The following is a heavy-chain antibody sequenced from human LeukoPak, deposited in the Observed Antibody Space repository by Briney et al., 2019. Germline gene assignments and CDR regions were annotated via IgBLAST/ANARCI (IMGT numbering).Heavy chain of an antibody. V-gene: IGHV1-8*01. J-gene: IGHJ4*02. CDR2: MNPNSGNT. CDR3: ARDSVVTGKFDY. CDR1: GYTFTSYD. Sequence: ASVKVSCTASGYTFTSYDINWVRQATGQGLEWMGWMNPNSGNTGYAQKLQGRVTMTRHTSMSTAYMELSSLRSEDTAVYYCARDSVVTGKFDYWGQGTLVTVSS. D-gene: IGHD4-23*01.